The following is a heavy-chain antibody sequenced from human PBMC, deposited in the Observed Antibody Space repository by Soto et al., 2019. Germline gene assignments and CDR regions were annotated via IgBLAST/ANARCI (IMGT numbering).Heavy chain of an antibody. CDR2: ITNDGGDT. CDR3: AKSSGKSYPESRVFDF. CDR1: GFTFSNYA. V-gene: IGHV3-23*01. J-gene: IGHJ4*02. D-gene: IGHD1-26*01. Sequence: GRSLRLSCAASGFTFSNYAMTWVRQAPGEGLEWVAVITNDGGDTLHADSVKGRFTIFRDNSKDTLYLQMISLRAEDTAMYYCAKSSGKSYPESRVFDFWGQGSRV.